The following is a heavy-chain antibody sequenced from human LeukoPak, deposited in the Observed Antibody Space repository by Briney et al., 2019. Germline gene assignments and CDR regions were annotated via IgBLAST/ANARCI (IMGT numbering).Heavy chain of an antibody. D-gene: IGHD5-24*01. CDR2: VSYSGDS. CDR1: GGSIITSSYY. V-gene: IGHV4-39*01. J-gene: IGHJ4*02. Sequence: SETLSLICSVSGGSIITSSYYWGGIRQPPGKGLEWIGNVSYSGDSYYNPSLKSRVTISVDTSKNQFSLKLTSVTATDTAVYYCAAIEMAPTNYFDYWGQGMLVTVSS. CDR3: AAIEMAPTNYFDY.